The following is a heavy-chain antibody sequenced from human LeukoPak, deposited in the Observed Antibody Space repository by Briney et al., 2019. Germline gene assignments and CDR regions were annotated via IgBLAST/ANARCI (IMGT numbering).Heavy chain of an antibody. CDR1: GFTFSSYR. V-gene: IGHV3-74*01. Sequence: GGSLRLSCAASGFTFSSYRMHWVRQAPGKGLVWVSRINSDGSSTSYADSVKGRFTISRDNAKNTLYLQMNSLRAEDTAVYYCARAGRAYYYDSSGYYYWGQGTLVTVSS. CDR3: ARAGRAYYYDSSGYYY. D-gene: IGHD3-22*01. J-gene: IGHJ4*02. CDR2: INSDGSST.